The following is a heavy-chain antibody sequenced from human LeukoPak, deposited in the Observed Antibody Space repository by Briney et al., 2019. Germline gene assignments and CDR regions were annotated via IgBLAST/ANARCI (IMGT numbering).Heavy chain of an antibody. V-gene: IGHV4-39*01. D-gene: IGHD3-22*01. CDR2: ICYSGST. CDR1: RGWISSSSYF. CDR3: ARHFDDSSGYLKP. Sequence: SYALSLTHTLSRGWISSSSYFWRWLRQPPGKGLEWIGRICYSGSTHHNPSLKTRATISVDTHKQQFSLTLSSVPAADTAVDYCARHFDDSSGYLKPWGQGTLVTVSS. J-gene: IGHJ5*02.